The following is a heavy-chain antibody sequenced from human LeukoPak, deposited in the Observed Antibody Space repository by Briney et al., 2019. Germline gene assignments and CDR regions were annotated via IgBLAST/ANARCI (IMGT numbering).Heavy chain of an antibody. Sequence: PSETLSLTCAVYGGSFSGYYWTWLRHTPGKGLDWIGEINYGGDTNYNPSLKSRVTISVDTSGNQFSLKMTSVTAADTAVYFCARGDHYDFWSDYYTQTGFFFDLWGQGTLVTVSS. CDR2: INYGGDT. D-gene: IGHD3-3*01. V-gene: IGHV4-34*01. CDR1: GGSFSGYY. J-gene: IGHJ4*02. CDR3: ARGDHYDFWSDYYTQTGFFFDL.